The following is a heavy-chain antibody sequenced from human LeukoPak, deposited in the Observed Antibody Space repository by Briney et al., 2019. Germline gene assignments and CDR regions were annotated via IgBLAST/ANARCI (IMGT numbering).Heavy chain of an antibody. CDR2: LNPDSGDT. CDR1: GYTFTAYY. V-gene: IGHV1-2*02. Sequence: ASVKVSCKTSGYTFTAYYMHGVRQAPGQGLEWMGGLNPDSGDTNYAQNFQGRVTMTSDTSTSTAYMQLSRLRSDDTAFYYCAVLGYCSSTSCYFPYYFDSWGQGTLVTVSS. D-gene: IGHD2-2*01. J-gene: IGHJ4*02. CDR3: AVLGYCSSTSCYFPYYFDS.